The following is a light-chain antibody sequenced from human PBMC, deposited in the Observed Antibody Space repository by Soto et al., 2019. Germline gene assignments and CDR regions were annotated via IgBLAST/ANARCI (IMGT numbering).Light chain of an antibody. CDR3: LQYNNWPPT. CDR1: QGIRND. J-gene: IGKJ4*01. CDR2: AAS. V-gene: IGKV1-6*01. Sequence: AIQMTQSPSSLSASVGDRVTITCRASQGIRNDLDWFQQKPGKAPKLLIYAASNLQSGVPARFSGSGSGTDFTLTISSLQPEDFATYYCLQYNNWPPTFGGGTKVEIK.